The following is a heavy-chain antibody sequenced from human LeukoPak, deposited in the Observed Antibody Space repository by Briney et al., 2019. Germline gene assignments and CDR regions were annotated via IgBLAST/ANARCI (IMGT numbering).Heavy chain of an antibody. J-gene: IGHJ2*01. CDR2: IKQDGSEK. Sequence: PGGSLRLSCAASGFTFSSYWMSWVRQAPGKGLEWVANIKQDGSEKYYVDSVKGRFTISRDNTKNSLYLQMNSLRAEDTAVYYCARQARSYLLWYFDLWGRGTLVTVSS. V-gene: IGHV3-7*03. D-gene: IGHD1-26*01. CDR1: GFTFSSYW. CDR3: ARQARSYLLWYFDL.